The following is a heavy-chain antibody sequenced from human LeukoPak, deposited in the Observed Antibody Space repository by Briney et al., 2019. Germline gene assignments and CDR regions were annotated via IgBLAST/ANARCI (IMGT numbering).Heavy chain of an antibody. J-gene: IGHJ4*02. CDR3: ARVVPAAISAPFDY. Sequence: GGSLRLSCAVSGFTFDDYGMSWVRQAPGKGLEWVSGINWNGGSTGYADSVKGRFTISRDNAENSLYLQMNSLRAEDTALYYCARVVPAAISAPFDYWGQGTLFTVSS. D-gene: IGHD2-2*01. V-gene: IGHV3-20*04. CDR1: GFTFDDYG. CDR2: INWNGGST.